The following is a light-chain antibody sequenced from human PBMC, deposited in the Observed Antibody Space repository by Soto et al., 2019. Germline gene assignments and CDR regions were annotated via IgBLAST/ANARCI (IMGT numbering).Light chain of an antibody. J-gene: IGKJ3*01. CDR3: QQYNKWPLFT. Sequence: ETVLTQSPATFSVSPGERATLSCRASQSIGSNLAWYQQRPGQPPRLLIYVSSTMATGVPARFSGSVSGTEFTLNINSLQSEDFALYYCQQYNKWPLFTFGPGTKVDIK. V-gene: IGKV3-15*01. CDR1: QSIGSN. CDR2: VSS.